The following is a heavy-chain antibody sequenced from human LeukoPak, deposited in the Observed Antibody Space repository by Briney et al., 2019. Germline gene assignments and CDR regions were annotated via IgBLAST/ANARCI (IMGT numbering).Heavy chain of an antibody. Sequence: SETLSLTCTVSGGSISSYYWSWIRQPPGKGLESIGYIYYSGTTNYNPSLKSRVTILVDTSKSQFSLNLSSVTVADTAVYYCARRGIAAAGYDYWGQGTLVTVSS. V-gene: IGHV4-59*08. J-gene: IGHJ4*02. CDR2: IYYSGTT. CDR1: GGSISSYY. D-gene: IGHD6-13*01. CDR3: ARRGIAAAGYDY.